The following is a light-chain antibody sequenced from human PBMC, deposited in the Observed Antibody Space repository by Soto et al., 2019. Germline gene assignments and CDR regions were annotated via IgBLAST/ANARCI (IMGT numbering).Light chain of an antibody. CDR1: HSADTY. J-gene: IGKJ3*01. V-gene: IGKV3-11*01. Sequence: EIVLTQSPATLSLSPGERTTLSCRASHSADTYLAWYQHKPGQAPRLLIHDASIRATAVPARFSGSGSGTDFTLTISSLEPEDFAVYYCQHRYGFTFGPGTKVDIK. CDR2: DAS. CDR3: QHRYGFT.